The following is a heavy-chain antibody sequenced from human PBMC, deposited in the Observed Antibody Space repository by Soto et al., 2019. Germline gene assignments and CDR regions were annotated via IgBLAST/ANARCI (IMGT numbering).Heavy chain of an antibody. Sequence: ASVKVSCKGAGSTFSNYYMHWVRQAPGQGLEWMGIINPSGDSTSYAQEFQGRVTMTRETSTSTLYMELSSLRSEDTAMYYCARQIYDSDTGPNFQYYFESWGQGTPVTVSS. D-gene: IGHD3-22*01. V-gene: IGHV1-46*01. J-gene: IGHJ4*02. CDR1: GSTFSNYY. CDR2: INPSGDST. CDR3: ARQIYDSDTGPNFQYYFES.